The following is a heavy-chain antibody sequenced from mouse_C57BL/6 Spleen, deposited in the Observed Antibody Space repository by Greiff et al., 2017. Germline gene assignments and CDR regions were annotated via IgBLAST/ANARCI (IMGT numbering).Heavy chain of an antibody. V-gene: IGHV1-82*01. J-gene: IGHJ2*01. CDR1: GYAFSSSW. D-gene: IGHD2-4*01. CDR2: IYPGDGDT. CDR3: ARWPYYDSARDY. Sequence: QVQLQQSGPELVKPGASVKISCKASGYAFSSSWMNWVKQRHGKGLEWIGRIYPGDGDTNYNGKFKGKATLTADKSSSTAYMQLSSLTSEDSAVYFCARWPYYDSARDYWGQGTTLTVSS.